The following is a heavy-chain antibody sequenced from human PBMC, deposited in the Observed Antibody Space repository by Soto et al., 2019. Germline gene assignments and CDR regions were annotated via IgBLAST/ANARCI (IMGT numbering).Heavy chain of an antibody. Sequence: SETLSLTCSVSGDSINSDNYYWGWIRQPPGKGLEWIGSIYYRGNTYYNPSLKTRVTISLDKSKSQFSLKLNSVTAADSAVYFCARREGLATISYYFDYWGKGTLVTVPS. V-gene: IGHV4-39*01. CDR3: ARREGLATISYYFDY. CDR2: IYYRGNT. D-gene: IGHD3-9*01. J-gene: IGHJ4*02. CDR1: GDSINSDNYY.